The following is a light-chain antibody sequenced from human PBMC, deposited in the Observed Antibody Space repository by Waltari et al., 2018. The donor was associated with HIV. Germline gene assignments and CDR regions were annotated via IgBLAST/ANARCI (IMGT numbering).Light chain of an antibody. Sequence: QSALTQPASVSGSPGQSITLSCTGTSSDVGGYNYVYSYQQHPGKPPKLMIYEVSNRPSGVSNRFSGSKSGNTASLTISGLQAEDEADYYCSSYTSSSTLGVFGGGTKLTVL. V-gene: IGLV2-14*01. CDR1: SSDVGGYNY. J-gene: IGLJ2*01. CDR2: EVS. CDR3: SSYTSSSTLGV.